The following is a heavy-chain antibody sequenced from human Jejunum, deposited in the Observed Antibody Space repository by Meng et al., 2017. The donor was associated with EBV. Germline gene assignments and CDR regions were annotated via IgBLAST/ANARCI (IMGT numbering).Heavy chain of an antibody. Sequence: SDQGLVKPAGTLALTCAVSGDSMDSRNWWSWVRQSPERGLEWIGEIYYSGSTNYNPSLKSRVTILVDRSENHFSLHLSSVTAADTAVYYCVRGGDYCLVYWGQGTLVTVSS. CDR2: IYYSGST. V-gene: IGHV4-4*02. J-gene: IGHJ4*02. CDR3: VRGGDYCLVY. CDR1: GDSMDSRNW. D-gene: IGHD2-21*02.